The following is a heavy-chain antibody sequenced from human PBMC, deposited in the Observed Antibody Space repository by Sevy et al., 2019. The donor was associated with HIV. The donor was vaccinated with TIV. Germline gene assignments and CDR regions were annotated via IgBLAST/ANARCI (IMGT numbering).Heavy chain of an antibody. V-gene: IGHV3-15*01. J-gene: IGHJ4*02. D-gene: IGHD6-19*01. CDR1: GFTFNNAW. CDR3: TMARLEQWQGRHSNYYFDF. CDR2: ITSKIDAGTT. Sequence: GGSLRLSCAASGFTFNNAWMSWVRQAPGKGLEWVGHITSKIDAGTTDYAASVKGRFTISRDESKSMVSMQMNSLTSEDTAVYYCTMARLEQWQGRHSNYYFDFWGPGTLVTVSS.